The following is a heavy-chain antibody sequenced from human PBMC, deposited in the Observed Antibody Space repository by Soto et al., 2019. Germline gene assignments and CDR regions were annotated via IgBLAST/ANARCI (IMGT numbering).Heavy chain of an antibody. D-gene: IGHD6-13*01. CDR3: ARDPNSSTWLGCGMDV. V-gene: IGHV1-69*08. CDR2: IIPILDIA. CDR1: GGTFSSYT. Sequence: QVQLVQSGAEVKKPGSSVKVSCKASGGTFSSYTISWVRQAPGQGLEWMGRIIPILDIANYAQNFQGRVTITADKSTRTAYMELSSLRSEDTAIYYCARDPNSSTWLGCGMDVWGQGTTVTVSS. J-gene: IGHJ6*02.